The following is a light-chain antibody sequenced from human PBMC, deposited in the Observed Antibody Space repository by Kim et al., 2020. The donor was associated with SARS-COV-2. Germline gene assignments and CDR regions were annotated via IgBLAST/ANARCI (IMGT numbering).Light chain of an antibody. CDR3: QAWDSSSAHVV. Sequence: PGQTASITCSGDNLGDKYASWYQQKPGQSPVLVMYQDTKRPSGIPERFSGSNSGNTATLTIRGTQAMDEADYYCQAWDSSSAHVVFGGGTQLTVL. CDR2: QDT. J-gene: IGLJ2*01. V-gene: IGLV3-1*01. CDR1: NLGDKY.